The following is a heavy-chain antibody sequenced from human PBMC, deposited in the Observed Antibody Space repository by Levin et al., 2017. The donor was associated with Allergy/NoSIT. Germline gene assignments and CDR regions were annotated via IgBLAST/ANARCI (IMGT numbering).Heavy chain of an antibody. V-gene: IGHV3-30*04. D-gene: IGHD1-1*01. CDR1: GFTFSSYA. CDR3: ARAGPAQPTPRSPYYYYGMDV. Sequence: PGGSLRLSCAASGFTFSSYAMHWVRQAPGKGLEWVAVISYDGSNKYYADSVKGRFTISRDNSKNTLYLQMNSLRAEDTAVYYCARAGPAQPTPRSPYYYYGMDVWGQGTTVTVSS. J-gene: IGHJ6*02. CDR2: ISYDGSNK.